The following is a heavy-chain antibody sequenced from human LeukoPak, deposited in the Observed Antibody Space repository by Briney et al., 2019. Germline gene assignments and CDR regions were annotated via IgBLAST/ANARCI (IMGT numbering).Heavy chain of an antibody. Sequence: ASVKVSCKASGYTFTGHHMHWVRQAPGQGLEWMGWIDPNSGGTKYAQKFQGRVTLTRDTSISTAYMELSRLRCDDTAVYFCARSYEFWSGPPFDPWGQGTLVTVSS. CDR3: ARSYEFWSGPPFDP. J-gene: IGHJ5*02. D-gene: IGHD3-3*01. CDR1: GYTFTGHH. CDR2: IDPNSGGT. V-gene: IGHV1-2*02.